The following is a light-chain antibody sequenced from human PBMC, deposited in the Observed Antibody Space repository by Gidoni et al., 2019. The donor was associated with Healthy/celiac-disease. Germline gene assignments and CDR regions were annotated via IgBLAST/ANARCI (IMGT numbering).Light chain of an antibody. V-gene: IGLV5-45*02. Sequence: QAVLTQPSSLSASPGASASLTCTLRSGINVGTYRIYWYQQKPGSPPKYLLRYKSDSDKQQGSGVPSRFSGSKDASANAGILLISGPQSEDEADYYCMIWHSSAWVFGGGTKLTVL. CDR3: MIWHSSAWV. CDR2: YKSDSDK. J-gene: IGLJ3*02. CDR1: SGINVGTYR.